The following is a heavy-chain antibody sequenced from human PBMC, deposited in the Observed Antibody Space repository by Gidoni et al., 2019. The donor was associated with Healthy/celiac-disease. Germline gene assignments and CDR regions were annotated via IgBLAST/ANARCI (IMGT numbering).Heavy chain of an antibody. CDR3: ARWGYLYYFDY. J-gene: IGHJ4*02. D-gene: IGHD2-21*01. V-gene: IGHV4-39*01. CDR2: IYYSGST. CDR1: GCSISSSSYY. Sequence: QLQLQESGPGLVKPSETLSLTCTVSGCSISSSSYYWGWIRQPPGKGLEWIGSIYYSGSTYYNPSLKSRVTISVDTSKNQFSLKLSSVTAADTAVYYCARWGYLYYFDYWGQGTLVTVSS.